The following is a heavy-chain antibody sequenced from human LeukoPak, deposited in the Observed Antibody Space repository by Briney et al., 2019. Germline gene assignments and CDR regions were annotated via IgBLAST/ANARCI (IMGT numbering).Heavy chain of an antibody. V-gene: IGHV1-2*02. Sequence: ASVKVSCKTSGYSENFYGITWVRQAPGQGLEWMGWINPNSGGTNYAQKFQGRVTMTRDTSISTAYMELSRLRSDDTAVYYCARDRALAVAQIDYWGQGTLVTVSS. CDR1: GYSENFYG. CDR2: INPNSGGT. CDR3: ARDRALAVAQIDY. D-gene: IGHD6-19*01. J-gene: IGHJ4*02.